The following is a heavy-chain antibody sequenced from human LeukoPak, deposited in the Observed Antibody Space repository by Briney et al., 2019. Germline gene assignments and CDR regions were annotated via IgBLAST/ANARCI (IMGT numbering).Heavy chain of an antibody. J-gene: IGHJ4*02. D-gene: IGHD6-13*01. CDR3: ARGSSSWQY. CDR2: ISSNSDTM. V-gene: IGHV3-48*01. Sequence: PGGSLRLSCAASGFTFSSYTMNWVRQAPGKGLEWVSYISSNSDTMYYADSVKGRFTISRDNAKNSLYLQMNSLRAEDTAVYYCARGSSSWQYWGQGTLVTVSS. CDR1: GFTFSSYT.